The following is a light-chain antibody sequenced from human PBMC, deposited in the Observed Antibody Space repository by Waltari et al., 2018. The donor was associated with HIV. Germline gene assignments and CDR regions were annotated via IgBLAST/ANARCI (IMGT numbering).Light chain of an antibody. CDR2: KAS. CDR1: ASISSW. J-gene: IGKJ4*01. V-gene: IGKV1-5*03. CDR3: QQYNSYPLT. Sequence: DPQLPQSPATLPASTGARVTSVCRATASISSWLAWYQQRPALRPKLLIYKASVLDSGVSARFSGSGSGTEFALSISDLQTDDVATYFCQQYNSYPLTFGGGTKVEI.